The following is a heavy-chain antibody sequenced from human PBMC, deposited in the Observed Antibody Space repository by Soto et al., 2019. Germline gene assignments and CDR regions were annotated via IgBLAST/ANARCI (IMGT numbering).Heavy chain of an antibody. V-gene: IGHV1-2*04. Sequence: QVQLVQSGTEVQKPGASVKVSCKASGYTFNPFYMHWVRQARGQGLEWMGWIYPKTGGTNYAQKFQGWVTMTSDTSISTVYMELRSLKSDDTAVYYCVRENWYYDYWGQGTLVTVSS. D-gene: IGHD1-7*01. CDR3: VRENWYYDY. CDR2: IYPKTGGT. CDR1: GYTFNPFY. J-gene: IGHJ4*02.